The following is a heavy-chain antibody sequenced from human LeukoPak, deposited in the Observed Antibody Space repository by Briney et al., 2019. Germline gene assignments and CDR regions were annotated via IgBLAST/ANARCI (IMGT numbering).Heavy chain of an antibody. V-gene: IGHV4-59*12. CDR3: ARDKVGAQPFDY. CDR2: IYYSGST. J-gene: IGHJ4*02. CDR1: GGSISSYY. Sequence: SETLSLTCTVSGGSISSYYWSWIRQPPGKGLEWIGYIYYSGSTNYNPSLKSRVTISVDTSKNQFSLKLSSVTVADTAVYYCARDKVGAQPFDYWGQGTLVTVSS. D-gene: IGHD1-26*01.